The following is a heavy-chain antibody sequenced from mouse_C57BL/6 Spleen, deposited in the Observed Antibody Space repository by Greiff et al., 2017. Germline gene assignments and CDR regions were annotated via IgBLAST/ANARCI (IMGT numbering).Heavy chain of an antibody. Sequence: QVQLQQPGAELVKPGASVKMSCKASGYTFTSYWITWVKQRPGQGLEWIGDIYPGSGSTNYNEKFKSKATLTVDTSSSTAYMQLSSLTSEDSAVXYCARMGYYYGSSYEDFDYWGQGTTLTVSS. CDR2: IYPGSGST. CDR3: ARMGYYYGSSYEDFDY. J-gene: IGHJ2*01. D-gene: IGHD1-1*01. CDR1: GYTFTSYW. V-gene: IGHV1-55*01.